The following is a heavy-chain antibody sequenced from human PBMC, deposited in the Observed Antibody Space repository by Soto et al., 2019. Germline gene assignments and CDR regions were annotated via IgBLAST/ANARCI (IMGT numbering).Heavy chain of an antibody. CDR3: ARATTMVRGVIVPDAFDI. CDR2: ISSSSSYT. Sequence: QVQLVESGGGLVKPGGSLRLSCAASGLTSSAYYMSWIRKAPGRGREWVSYISSSSSYTNNADSVKGRFTISRDNAKNSLYLQMNSLRAEDTAVYYCARATTMVRGVIVPDAFDIWGQGTMVTVSS. J-gene: IGHJ3*02. V-gene: IGHV3-11*06. CDR1: GLTSSAYY. D-gene: IGHD3-10*01.